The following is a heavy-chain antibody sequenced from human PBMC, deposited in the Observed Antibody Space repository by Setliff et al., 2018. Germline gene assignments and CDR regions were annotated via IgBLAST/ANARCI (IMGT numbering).Heavy chain of an antibody. D-gene: IGHD3-10*01. CDR3: ARVATLIRGVTVNWFDP. Sequence: SVKVSCKASGGIFSTLAITWVRQAPGQGLEWMGGTIPLLPLPNYAVKFQGRVTITADKSTRTAYMELSSLTSEDTAVYYCARVATLIRGVTVNWFDPWGQGTLVTVSS. V-gene: IGHV1-69*10. CDR1: GGIFSTLA. J-gene: IGHJ5*02. CDR2: TIPLLPLP.